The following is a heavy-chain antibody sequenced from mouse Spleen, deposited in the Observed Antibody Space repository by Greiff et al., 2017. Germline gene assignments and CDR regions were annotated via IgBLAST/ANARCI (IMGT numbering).Heavy chain of an antibody. Sequence: VQLQQSGPELVKPGASVKISCKASGYTFTDYYMNWVKQSHGKSLEWIGDINPNNGGTSYNQKFKGKATLTVDKSSSTAYMELRSLTSEDSAVYYCARRSYGSSYVGYFDYWGQGTTLTVSS. V-gene: IGHV1-26*01. CDR1: GYTFTDYY. D-gene: IGHD1-1*01. CDR2: INPNNGGT. CDR3: ARRSYGSSYVGYFDY. J-gene: IGHJ2*01.